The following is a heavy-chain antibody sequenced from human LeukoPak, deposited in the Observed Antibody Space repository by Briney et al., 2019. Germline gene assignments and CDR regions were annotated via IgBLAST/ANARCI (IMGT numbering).Heavy chain of an antibody. J-gene: IGHJ6*02. CDR2: ISAYNGNT. D-gene: IGHD2-21*02. Sequence: ASVKVSCKASGYTFTSYGISWVRQAPGQGLEWMGWISAYNGNTNYAQKLQGRVTMTTVTSTSTAYMELRSLRSDDTAVYYCARLVVTAIRSYYGMDVWGQGTTVTVSS. CDR1: GYTFTSYG. V-gene: IGHV1-18*01. CDR3: ARLVVTAIRSYYGMDV.